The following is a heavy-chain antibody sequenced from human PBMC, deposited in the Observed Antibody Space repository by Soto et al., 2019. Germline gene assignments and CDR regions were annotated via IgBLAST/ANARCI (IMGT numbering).Heavy chain of an antibody. J-gene: IGHJ6*02. V-gene: IGHV3-30*18. Sequence: LRLSCAASGFTFSSYGMHWVRQAPGKGLEWVAVISYDGSNKYYADSVKGRFTISRDNSKNTLYLQMNSLRAEDTAVYYCAKEIAAARATSYYYYGMDVWGQGTTVTVSS. CDR3: AKEIAAARATSYYYYGMDV. D-gene: IGHD6-13*01. CDR2: ISYDGSNK. CDR1: GFTFSSYG.